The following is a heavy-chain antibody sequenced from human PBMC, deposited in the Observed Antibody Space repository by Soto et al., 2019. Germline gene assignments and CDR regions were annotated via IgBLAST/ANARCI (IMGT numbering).Heavy chain of an antibody. Sequence: SGPTLVNPTQTVTLTCTFSGFSLSTSGVSVGWSRQPPGKALEWLAFIYWNDDKRYRPSLKSRLTISKYNSKKQVVLTMTNMDPADTAPYYCAIIVGSRGSFGYGGQGTRVTVSS. CDR1: GFSLSTSGVS. J-gene: IGHJ4*02. CDR2: IYWNDDK. CDR3: AIIVGSRGSFGY. D-gene: IGHD1-26*01. V-gene: IGHV2-5*01.